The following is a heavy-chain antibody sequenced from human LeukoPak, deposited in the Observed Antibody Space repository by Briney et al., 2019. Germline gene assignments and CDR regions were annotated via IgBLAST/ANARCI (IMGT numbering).Heavy chain of an antibody. CDR3: VYSSSWVRNY. Sequence: GASVKVSCKASGGTFSSYAISWVRQATGQGLEWMGWMNPNSGNTGYAQKFQGRVTMTRNTSISTAYMELSSLRSEDTAVYYCVYSSSWVRNYWGQGTLVTVSS. CDR1: GGTFSSYA. CDR2: MNPNSGNT. D-gene: IGHD6-13*01. V-gene: IGHV1-8*02. J-gene: IGHJ4*02.